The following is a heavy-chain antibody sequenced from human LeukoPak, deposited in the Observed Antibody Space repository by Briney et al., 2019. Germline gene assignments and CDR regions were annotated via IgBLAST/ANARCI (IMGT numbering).Heavy chain of an antibody. CDR1: GGSIRSSYYY. D-gene: IGHD6-6*01. CDR3: ARVRYSSSPNDAFDI. CDR2: IYDSGST. J-gene: IGHJ3*02. Sequence: SETLSLTCTVSGGSIRSSYYYWGWIRQPPGKGLEWIGSIYDSGSTYYNPSLKSRVTISVDTSKNQFSLKLSSVTAADTAVYYCARVRYSSSPNDAFDIWGQGTMVTVSS. V-gene: IGHV4-39*07.